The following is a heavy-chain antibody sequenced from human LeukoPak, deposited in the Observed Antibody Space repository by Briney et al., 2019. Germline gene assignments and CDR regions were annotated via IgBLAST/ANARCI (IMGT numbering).Heavy chain of an antibody. D-gene: IGHD5-18*01. V-gene: IGHV4-34*01. CDR3: ALWIQLWFGDPRSFDI. CDR2: INHSGST. Sequence: PSETLSLTCAVDGGSFSGYYWSWIRQPPGKGLEWIGEINHSGSTNSNPSLKSRVTISVDTSKNQFSLKLSSVTAADTAVYYCALWIQLWFGDPRSFDIWGQGTMVTVSS. CDR1: GGSFSGYY. J-gene: IGHJ3*02.